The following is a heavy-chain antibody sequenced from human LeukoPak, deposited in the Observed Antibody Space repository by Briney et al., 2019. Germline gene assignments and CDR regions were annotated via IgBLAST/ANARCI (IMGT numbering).Heavy chain of an antibody. Sequence: ASVKVSCKASGYTFTSYGISWVRQAPGQGLEWMGWISAYNGNTDYAQKLQGRVTMTTDTSTSTAYMELRSLRSDDTAVYYCARTGYCSSTSCSDYWGQGTLVTVSS. CDR2: ISAYNGNT. D-gene: IGHD2-2*03. J-gene: IGHJ4*02. CDR3: ARTGYCSSTSCSDY. CDR1: GYTFTSYG. V-gene: IGHV1-18*01.